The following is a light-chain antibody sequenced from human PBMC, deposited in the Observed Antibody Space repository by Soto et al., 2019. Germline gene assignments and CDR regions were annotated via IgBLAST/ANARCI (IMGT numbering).Light chain of an antibody. Sequence: DIQMTQSPSILSASVGDRVTITCRASQSISSWLAWYQQKPGKAPNLLIHKASHLESGVPSRFSGSGSGTEFTLTISSLQHGDFATYYCQHYNTYPWTFGQGTKVDIK. CDR1: QSISSW. CDR2: KAS. V-gene: IGKV1-5*03. J-gene: IGKJ1*01. CDR3: QHYNTYPWT.